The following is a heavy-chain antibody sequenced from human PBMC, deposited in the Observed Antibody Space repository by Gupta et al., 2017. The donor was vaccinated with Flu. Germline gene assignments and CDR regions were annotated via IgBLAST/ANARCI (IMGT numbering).Heavy chain of an antibody. D-gene: IGHD3-22*01. CDR3: AKDRYDSSGYYHTPFDY. Sequence: EVQLVESGGGLVQHGRSLRLSCAASGFTFDDYAMPWVRQAPGKGLEWVSGISWNSGSIGYADSVKGRFTISRDNAKNSLYLQMNSLRAEDTALYYCAKDRYDSSGYYHTPFDYWGQGTLVTVSS. V-gene: IGHV3-9*01. J-gene: IGHJ4*02. CDR1: GFTFDDYA. CDR2: ISWNSGSI.